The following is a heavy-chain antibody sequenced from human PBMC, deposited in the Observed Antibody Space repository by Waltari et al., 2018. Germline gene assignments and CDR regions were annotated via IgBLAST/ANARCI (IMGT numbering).Heavy chain of an antibody. Sequence: EVQLVESGGGLVKPGGSLRLSCAASGFTFSSYRMNWVRRAPGKGLEWVSSISSSSSYIYYADSVKGRFTISRDNAKNSLYLQMNSLRAEDTAVYYCARGYMTTVTTLGYWGQGTLVTVSS. J-gene: IGHJ4*02. CDR3: ARGYMTTVTTLGY. V-gene: IGHV3-21*01. D-gene: IGHD4-17*01. CDR2: ISSSSSYI. CDR1: GFTFSSYR.